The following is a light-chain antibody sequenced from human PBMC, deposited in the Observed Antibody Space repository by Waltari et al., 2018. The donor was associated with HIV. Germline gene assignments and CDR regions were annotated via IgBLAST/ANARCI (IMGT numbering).Light chain of an antibody. J-gene: IGKJ1*01. Sequence: DIQMTQSPSSLSASVGDRVTITCRASQNIRNNLIWYQQKPGTAPKLLIHAVSSLQSGVPSRFSGSGSGTDFTLTISSLQREDFATYHCQQSYTTPRTFGQGTKVEIK. CDR2: AVS. V-gene: IGKV1-39*01. CDR1: QNIRNN. CDR3: QQSYTTPRT.